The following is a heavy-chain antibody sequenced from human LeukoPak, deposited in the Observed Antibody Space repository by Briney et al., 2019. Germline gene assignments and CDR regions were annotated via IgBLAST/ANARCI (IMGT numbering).Heavy chain of an antibody. CDR2: INPNSGAT. J-gene: IGHJ4*02. CDR3: ARNPPYCTSTSCYNDY. Sequence: ASVKVSCKASGYTFTSCGINWVRQATGQGLEWMGWINPNSGATSYAQRFQGRVTMTRDTSISTAYMELSGLTSDDTAVYYCARNPPYCTSTSCYNDYWGQGTLVTVSS. CDR1: GYTFTSCG. V-gene: IGHV1-2*02. D-gene: IGHD2-2*02.